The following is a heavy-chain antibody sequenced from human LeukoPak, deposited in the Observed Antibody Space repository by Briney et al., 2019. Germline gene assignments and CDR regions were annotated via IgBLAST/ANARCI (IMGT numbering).Heavy chain of an antibody. J-gene: IGHJ4*02. CDR1: GFTFSSYA. Sequence: PGGSLRLSCAASGFTFSSYAMSWVRQAPGKGLEWVSSISSSSSYIYYADSVKGRFTISRDNAKNSLYLQMNSLRAEDTAVYYCARDRMDDIVVVPAASCEYWGQGTLVTVSS. D-gene: IGHD2-2*01. CDR3: ARDRMDDIVVVPAASCEY. V-gene: IGHV3-21*01. CDR2: ISSSSSYI.